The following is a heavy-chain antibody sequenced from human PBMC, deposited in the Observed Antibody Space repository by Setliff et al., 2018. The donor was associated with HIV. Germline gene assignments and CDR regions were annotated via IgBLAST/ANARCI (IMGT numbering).Heavy chain of an antibody. CDR2: IKQDGSER. V-gene: IGHV3-7*03. CDR1: GFTFSSNW. CDR3: LKGVVATFFYYMDV. D-gene: IGHD3-3*01. J-gene: IGHJ6*03. Sequence: PGGSLRLSCVASGFTFSSNWLSWVRQAPGKGLEWVATIKQDGSERYYLDSVKGRFSISRDNAKNSVYLQMNSLRAEDTAVYYCLKGVVATFFYYMDVWGKGTTVTVSS.